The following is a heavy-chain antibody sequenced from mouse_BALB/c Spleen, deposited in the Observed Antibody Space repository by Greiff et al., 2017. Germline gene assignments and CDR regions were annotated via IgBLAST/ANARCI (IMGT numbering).Heavy chain of an antibody. CDR2: ISYDGSN. CDR3: APMITAWFAY. V-gene: IGHV3-6*02. J-gene: IGHJ3*01. D-gene: IGHD2-4*01. CDR1: GYSITSGYY. Sequence: ESGPGLVKPSQSLSLTCSVTGYSITSGYYWNWIRQFPGNKLEWMGYISYDGSNNYNPSLKNRISITRDTSKNQFFLKLNSVTTEDTATYYCAPMITAWFAYWGQGTLVTVSA.